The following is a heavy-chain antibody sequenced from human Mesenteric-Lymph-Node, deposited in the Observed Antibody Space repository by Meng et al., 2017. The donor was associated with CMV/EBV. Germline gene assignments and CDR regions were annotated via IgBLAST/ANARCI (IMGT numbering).Heavy chain of an antibody. Sequence: YYGSWIRQHTGKGLEWIGYIYYSGSTYYNPSLKSRVTISVDTSKNQFSLKLSSVTAADTAVYYCARVRAAKRLGCSGYDSTRGYFDYWGQGTLVTVSS. J-gene: IGHJ4*02. D-gene: IGHD5-12*01. CDR2: IYYSGST. CDR1: YY. V-gene: IGHV4-31*02. CDR3: ARVRAAKRLGCSGYDSTRGYFDY.